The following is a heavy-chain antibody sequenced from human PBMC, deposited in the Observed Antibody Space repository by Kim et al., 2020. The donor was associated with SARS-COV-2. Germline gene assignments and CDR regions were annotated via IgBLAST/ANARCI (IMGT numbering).Heavy chain of an antibody. CDR3: AHGRNWFDP. J-gene: IGHJ5*02. V-gene: IGHV3-11*03. Sequence: TISRDNAKNSLYLQMNSLRAEDTAVYYCAHGRNWFDPWGQGTLVTVSS.